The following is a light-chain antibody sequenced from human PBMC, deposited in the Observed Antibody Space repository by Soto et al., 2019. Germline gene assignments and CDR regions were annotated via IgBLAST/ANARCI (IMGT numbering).Light chain of an antibody. V-gene: IGLV2-14*01. CDR3: ASLTTTNFV. CDR2: EVT. CDR1: SSDVGAYNL. Sequence: QSALTQPASVSGSPGQSITISCTGTSSDVGAYNLVSWYQHLPDKAPKLIISEVTNRPSGVSDRFSGSKSGNTASLTISGLQAEDEADYYCASLTTTNFVFGSGTKVTV. J-gene: IGLJ1*01.